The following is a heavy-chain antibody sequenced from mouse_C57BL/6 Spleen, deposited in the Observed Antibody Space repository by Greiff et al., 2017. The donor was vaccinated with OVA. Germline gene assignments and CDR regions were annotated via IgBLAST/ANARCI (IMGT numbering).Heavy chain of an antibody. D-gene: IGHD2-5*01. CDR1: GFTFSDYG. J-gene: IGHJ4*01. Sequence: EVKLVESGGGLVKPGGSLKLSCAASGFTFSDYGMHWVRQAPEKGLEWVAYISSGSSTIYYADTVKGRFTISRDNAKNTLFLQMTRLRSEDTAMYYCARQGSSNYEGGSMDYWGQGTSVTVSS. CDR3: ARQGSSNYEGGSMDY. CDR2: ISSGSSTI. V-gene: IGHV5-17*01.